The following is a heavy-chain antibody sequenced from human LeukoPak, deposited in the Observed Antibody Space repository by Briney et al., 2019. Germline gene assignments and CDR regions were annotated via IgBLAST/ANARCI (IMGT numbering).Heavy chain of an antibody. CDR1: GGSISSGGYY. CDR2: IYYCGST. Sequence: SETLSLTCTVSGGSISSGGYYWSWIRQHPGQGLEWIGYIYYCGSTYYKSSLKSRVTISIDTSKNQFSLKMSSVTAADTAVYYCARSGSWELVRGRYFDYWGQGTLVTVSS. J-gene: IGHJ4*02. D-gene: IGHD1-26*01. V-gene: IGHV4-31*03. CDR3: ARSGSWELVRGRYFDY.